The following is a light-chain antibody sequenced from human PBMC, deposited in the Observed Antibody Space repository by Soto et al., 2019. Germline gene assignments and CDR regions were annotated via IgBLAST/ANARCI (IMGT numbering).Light chain of an antibody. J-gene: IGKJ2*01. CDR2: AAF. CDR1: QSISNY. V-gene: IGKV1-39*01. Sequence: DIQMTQSPSSLSASVGDRVTITCRASQSISNYLNWYQQQPGKAPKLLIYAAFSVQSGVPSRFSGSESGTDFILTISSLQPEDVATYYCQQSYSTPYTFGQGTKLEI. CDR3: QQSYSTPYT.